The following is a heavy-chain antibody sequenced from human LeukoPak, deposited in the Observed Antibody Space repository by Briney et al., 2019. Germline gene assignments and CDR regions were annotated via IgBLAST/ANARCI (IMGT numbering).Heavy chain of an antibody. V-gene: IGHV3-30-3*01. CDR2: ISYDGSNK. D-gene: IGHD2-15*01. CDR1: GFTFSSYA. J-gene: IGHJ6*02. Sequence: GRSLRLSCAASGFTFSSYAMHWVRQAPGKGLEWVAVISYDGSNKYYADSVKGRFTISRDNSKNTLYLQMNSLRAEDTAVYYCAREGVVVAASSPLVSSYYGMDVWGQGTRSPSP. CDR3: AREGVVVAASSPLVSSYYGMDV.